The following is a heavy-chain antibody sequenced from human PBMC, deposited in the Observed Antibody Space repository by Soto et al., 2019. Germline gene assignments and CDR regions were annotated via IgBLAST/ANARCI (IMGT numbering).Heavy chain of an antibody. Sequence: PGGSLRLSCAASGFTFSNAWMSWVRQAPGKGLEWVGRIKSKTDGGTTDYAAPVKGRFTISRDDSKNTLYLQMNSLRAEDTAVYYCARDPDSSGPGVYAFDIWGQGTMVTVSS. CDR2: IKSKTDGGTT. CDR1: GFTFSNAW. V-gene: IGHV3-15*01. CDR3: ARDPDSSGPGVYAFDI. D-gene: IGHD3-22*01. J-gene: IGHJ3*02.